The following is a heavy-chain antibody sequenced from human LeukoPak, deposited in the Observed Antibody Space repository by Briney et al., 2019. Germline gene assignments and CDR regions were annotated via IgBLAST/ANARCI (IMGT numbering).Heavy chain of an antibody. V-gene: IGHV7-4-1*02. CDR2: INTNTGNP. D-gene: IGHD3-22*01. Sequence: ASVNVSCKASGYTFTSYAMNWVRQAPGQGLEWMGWINTNTGNPTYAQGFTGRFVFSLDTSVSTAYLQISSLKAEDTAVYYCARLPHYDSSGYYYPLEDAFDIWGQGTMVTVSS. CDR3: ARLPHYDSSGYYYPLEDAFDI. CDR1: GYTFTSYA. J-gene: IGHJ3*02.